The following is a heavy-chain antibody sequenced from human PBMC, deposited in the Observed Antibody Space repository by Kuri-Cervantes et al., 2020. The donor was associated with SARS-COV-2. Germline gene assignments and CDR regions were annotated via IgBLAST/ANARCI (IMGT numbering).Heavy chain of an antibody. CDR1: GFTFSDHY. CDR2: TRNKANSYTT. J-gene: IGHJ4*02. V-gene: IGHV3-72*01. CDR3: ATVSDYYDSSGYFLDFDY. Sequence: GGSLRLSCAASGFTFSDHYMDWVRQAPGKGLEWVGRTRNKANSYTTEYAASVKGRFTISRDDSKNSLYLQMNSLKTEDTAVYYCATVSDYYDSSGYFLDFDYWGQGTLVTVSS. D-gene: IGHD3-22*01.